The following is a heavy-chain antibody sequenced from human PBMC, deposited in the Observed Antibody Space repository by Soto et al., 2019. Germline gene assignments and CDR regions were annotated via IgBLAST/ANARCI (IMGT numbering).Heavy chain of an antibody. D-gene: IGHD4-17*01. V-gene: IGHV4-31*03. CDR3: AREIYGDFDRYCKY. CDR2: IYQDGRT. CDR1: GGSLGSGGYY. J-gene: IGHJ4*02. Sequence: QVQLQQSGQRLVKPSQTLSLTCTVSGGSLGSGGYYWSWIRQHPGKGLEWIGYIYQDGRTYYNPSLKSRGTISMSSYENLFSLRMTSVTVADTAVYYVAREIYGDFDRYCKYWGQGTLVTVSS.